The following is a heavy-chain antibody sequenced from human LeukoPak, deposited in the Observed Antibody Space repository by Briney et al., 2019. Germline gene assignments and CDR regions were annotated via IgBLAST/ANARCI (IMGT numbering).Heavy chain of an antibody. D-gene: IGHD6-19*01. J-gene: IGHJ4*02. CDR3: ARLAAVAGPFDY. CDR1: GGTFSSYA. V-gene: IGHV1-69*04. CDR2: IIPILGIA. Sequence: SVKVSCKASGGTFSSYAISWVRQAPGQGLEWMGRIIPILGIANYAQKFQGRVTITADKSTSTAYMELSSLRSEDTAVYYCARLAAVAGPFDYWGQGTLVTVSS.